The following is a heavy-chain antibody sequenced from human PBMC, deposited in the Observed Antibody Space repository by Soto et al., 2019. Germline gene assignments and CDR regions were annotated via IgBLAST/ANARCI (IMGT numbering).Heavy chain of an antibody. J-gene: IGHJ5*02. CDR3: ARDRGPSSGHCPYWFDP. CDR1: GGTFSSYA. Sequence: QVQLVQSGAEVKKPGSSVKVSCKASGGTFSSYAITWVRQAPGQGLEWMGGIIPIFGTANYAQKFQGRVTITADESPSXXYMELSSLRSEDTAVYYCARDRGPSSGHCPYWFDPWGQGTLVTVSS. D-gene: IGHD3-22*01. V-gene: IGHV1-69*12. CDR2: IIPIFGTA.